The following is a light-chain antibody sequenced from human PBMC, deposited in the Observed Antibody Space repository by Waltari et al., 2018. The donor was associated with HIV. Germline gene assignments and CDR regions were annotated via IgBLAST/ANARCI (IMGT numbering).Light chain of an antibody. CDR1: QAIGTY. CDR3: QQLHTFPYT. V-gene: IGKV1-9*01. CDR2: AAS. J-gene: IGKJ2*01. Sequence: DIQLTQSPSFLSGSLGDSVSISCRASQAIGTYLAWYQQYPGRAPKVLIYAASTLQPGVPSRFSGSGSGTEFTLTVTSLQPEDSATYYCQQLHTFPYTFGQGTNLDIK.